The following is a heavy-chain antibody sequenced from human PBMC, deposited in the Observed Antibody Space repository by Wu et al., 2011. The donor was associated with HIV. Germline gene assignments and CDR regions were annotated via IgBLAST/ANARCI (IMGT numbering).Heavy chain of an antibody. D-gene: IGHD3-3*01. J-gene: IGHJ6*03. Sequence: QVQLVQSGAEVKKPGSSMKVSCKVSGGTFSSYSFSWVRQAPGQGLEWMGRIIPFLDTTNYAPKFQGRVTITADESTSTAYMELSSLGSEDTAVYYCAIWSGSQGPYYYYYMDVWAKGHGHRLL. CDR2: IIPFLDTT. CDR1: GGTFSSYS. V-gene: IGHV1-69*11. CDR3: AIWSGSQGPYYYYYMDV.